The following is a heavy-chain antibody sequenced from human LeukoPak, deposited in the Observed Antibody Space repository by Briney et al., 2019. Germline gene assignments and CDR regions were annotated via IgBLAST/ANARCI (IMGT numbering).Heavy chain of an antibody. CDR3: ARRGSPGTLDY. Sequence: SETLSLTCTVSGGSVSSGSYYWSWIRQPPGKGLEWIGYIYYSGSTNYNPSLKSRVTISVDTSKNQFSLKLSSVTAADTAVYYCARRGSPGTLDYWGQGTLVTVSS. J-gene: IGHJ4*02. CDR1: GGSVSSGSYY. D-gene: IGHD3-16*01. CDR2: IYYSGST. V-gene: IGHV4-61*01.